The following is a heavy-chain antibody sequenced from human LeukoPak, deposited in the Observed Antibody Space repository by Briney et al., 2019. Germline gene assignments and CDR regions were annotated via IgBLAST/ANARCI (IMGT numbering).Heavy chain of an antibody. Sequence: SETLSLTCTVSGGSISSSSYYWGWIRQPPGKGLEWIGSIYYSGSTYYNPSLKSRVTISVDTSKNQFSLKLSSVTAADTAVYYCARHGRWLAVDYWGQGTLVTVSS. J-gene: IGHJ4*02. CDR2: IYYSGST. CDR3: ARHGRWLAVDY. V-gene: IGHV4-39*01. CDR1: GGSISSSSYY. D-gene: IGHD6-19*01.